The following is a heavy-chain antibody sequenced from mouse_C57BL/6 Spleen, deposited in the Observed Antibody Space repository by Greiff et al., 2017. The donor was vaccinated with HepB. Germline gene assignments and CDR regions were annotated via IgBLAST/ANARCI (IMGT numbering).Heavy chain of an antibody. V-gene: IGHV5-17*01. D-gene: IGHD4-1*02. CDR3: ARSTGTPAWFAY. Sequence: VQLKESGGGLVKPGGSLKLSCAASGFTFSDYGMHWVRQAPEKGLEWVAYISSGSSTIYYADTVKGRFTISRDNAKNTLFLQMTSLRSEDTAMYYCARSTGTPAWFAYWGQGTLVTVSA. CDR2: ISSGSSTI. CDR1: GFTFSDYG. J-gene: IGHJ3*01.